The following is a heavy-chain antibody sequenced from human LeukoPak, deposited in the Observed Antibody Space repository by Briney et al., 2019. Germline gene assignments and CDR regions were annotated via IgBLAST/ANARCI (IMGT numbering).Heavy chain of an antibody. V-gene: IGHV6-1*01. CDR1: GDSVSSNSAA. CDR2: TYYRSKWYN. J-gene: IGHJ6*02. CDR3: ARTPARHERGTRDLRNYYYYGMDI. D-gene: IGHD6-6*01. Sequence: SGPTLVKPSQTLSLTCAISGDSVSSNSAAWNWIRQSPSRGLEWLGRTYYRSKWYNDYVVSVKSRITINPDTSKNQFSLQLKSVTPEDTAVYYCARTPARHERGTRDLRNYYYYGMDIWGQGTTVTVPS.